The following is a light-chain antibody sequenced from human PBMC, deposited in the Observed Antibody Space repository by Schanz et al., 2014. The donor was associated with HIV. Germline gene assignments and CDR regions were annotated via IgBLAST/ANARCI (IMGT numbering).Light chain of an antibody. CDR2: DAS. CDR3: QQYKSFST. Sequence: EIVLTQSPGTLSLSPGERATLSCRASQSVSSDLAWYQQKPGQAPRLLIYDASTRATDIPPRFSGSGSGTDFTLTISSLEPEDFATYYCQQYKSFSTFGRGIKVEIK. J-gene: IGKJ1*01. V-gene: IGKV3-11*01. CDR1: QSVSSD.